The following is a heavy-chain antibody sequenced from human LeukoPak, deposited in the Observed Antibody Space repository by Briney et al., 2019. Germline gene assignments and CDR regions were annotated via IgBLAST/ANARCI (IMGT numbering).Heavy chain of an antibody. J-gene: IGHJ4*02. D-gene: IGHD5-18*01. Sequence: GGSLRLSCAASGFTFSDYYMSWIRQAPGKGLEWVSYISSSSSYTNYADSVKGRFTISRDNAKNSLYLQMNSLRAEDTAVYYCARLVERYSFPAGFDYWGQGTLVTVSS. CDR1: GFTFSDYY. CDR3: ARLVERYSFPAGFDY. CDR2: ISSSSSYT. V-gene: IGHV3-11*06.